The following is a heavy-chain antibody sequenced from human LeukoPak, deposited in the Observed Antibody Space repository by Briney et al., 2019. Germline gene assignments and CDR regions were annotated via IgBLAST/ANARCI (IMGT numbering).Heavy chain of an antibody. CDR2: IKTDGSIK. V-gene: IGHV3-74*01. D-gene: IGHD4-17*01. CDR3: GGGYGDSDYYYGMDV. CDR1: GFTFSTYW. Sequence: PGGSLRLSCAASGFTFSTYWMHWVRQAPGKGLEWVSRIKTDGSIKSSADAVKGRFTISRDNAKNTLYLQMNSLRAEDTAVYCCGGGYGDSDYYYGMDVWGQGTTVTVSS. J-gene: IGHJ6*02.